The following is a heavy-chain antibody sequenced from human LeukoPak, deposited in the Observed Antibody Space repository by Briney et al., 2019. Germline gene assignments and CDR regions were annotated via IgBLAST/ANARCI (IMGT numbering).Heavy chain of an antibody. CDR3: AKSGSGYCGGDCYLGYYMDV. CDR1: GFTFDDYA. CDR2: ISWNSGSI. V-gene: IGHV3-9*01. D-gene: IGHD2-21*02. Sequence: GGSLRLSCAASGFTFDDYAMHWVRQAPGKGLEWVSGISWNSGSIGYADSVKGRFTISRDNAKNSLYLQMNSLGAEDTALYYCAKSGSGYCGGDCYLGYYMDVWGKGTTVTVSS. J-gene: IGHJ6*03.